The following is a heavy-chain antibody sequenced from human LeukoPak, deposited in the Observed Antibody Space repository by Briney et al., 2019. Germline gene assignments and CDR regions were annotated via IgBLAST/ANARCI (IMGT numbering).Heavy chain of an antibody. CDR2: VYSSGST. Sequence: SETLSLTCTVSGGSISSHYWNWIRQSAGKGLEWIGRVYSSGSTNYNPSLKSRVTMSVDTSKNQFSLNLNSVTAADTAVYYCAREDAAVGIAAPHDYWGQGTLVTVSS. CDR3: AREDAAVGIAAPHDY. V-gene: IGHV4-4*07. CDR1: GGSISSHY. J-gene: IGHJ4*02. D-gene: IGHD6-13*01.